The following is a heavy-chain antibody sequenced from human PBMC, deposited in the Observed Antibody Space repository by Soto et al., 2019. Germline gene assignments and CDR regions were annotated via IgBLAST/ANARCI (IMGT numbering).Heavy chain of an antibody. CDR3: ARHGAYSTSVYYYYGMDV. Sequence: QVHLQESGPGLVKPSETLSLTCTVSGGFINNIAYYWGWIRQPPGKGLDWIASGYYGGRTYYNPSLKSRVTFSLDTSKSRFSLELSSVTAADTAVYYCARHGAYSTSVYYYYGMDVWGQGTTVTVSS. CDR1: GGFINNIAYY. D-gene: IGHD6-13*01. CDR2: GYYGGRT. J-gene: IGHJ6*02. V-gene: IGHV4-39*01.